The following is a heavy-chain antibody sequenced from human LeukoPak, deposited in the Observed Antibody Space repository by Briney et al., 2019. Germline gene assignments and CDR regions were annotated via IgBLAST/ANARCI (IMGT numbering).Heavy chain of an antibody. J-gene: IGHJ3*02. CDR2: IGQEGTEK. D-gene: IGHD2-2*01. CDR3: ARGYCSGTSCFGAFDI. CDR1: GLNFSSHW. V-gene: IGHV3-7*01. Sequence: GESLRLSCAASGLNFSSHWMSWVRQAPGKGLEWVANIGQEGTEKTYVDSVKGRFTISRDNAKNSLYLQMSSLRAEDTAVYHCARGYCSGTSCFGAFDIWGQGTMVPVSS.